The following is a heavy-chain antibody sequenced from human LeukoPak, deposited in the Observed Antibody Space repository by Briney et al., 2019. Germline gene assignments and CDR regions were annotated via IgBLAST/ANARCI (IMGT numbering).Heavy chain of an antibody. CDR3: ARGSGWPYYYYGMDV. V-gene: IGHV3-21*01. J-gene: IGHJ6*02. D-gene: IGHD6-19*01. CDR1: GFTFSSYS. Sequence: GWSLRLSCAASGFTFSSYSMNWVRQAPGKGLEWVSSISSSSRYIYYADSVKGRFTISRDNAKNSLYLQMNSLRAEDTAVYYCARGSGWPYYYYGMDVWGQGTTVTVSS. CDR2: ISSSSRYI.